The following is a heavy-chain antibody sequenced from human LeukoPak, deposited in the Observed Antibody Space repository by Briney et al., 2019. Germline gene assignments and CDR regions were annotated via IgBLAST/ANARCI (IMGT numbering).Heavy chain of an antibody. CDR1: GGSISSGSYY. Sequence: SETLSLTCTVSGGSISSGSYYWSWIRQPAGKGLEWIGRIYTSGSTNYNPSLKSRVTISVDTSKNQFSLKLSSVTAADTAVYYCASSIAAAGYGGPYYFDYWGQGTLVTVSS. CDR2: IYTSGST. CDR3: ASSIAAAGYGGPYYFDY. J-gene: IGHJ4*02. D-gene: IGHD6-13*01. V-gene: IGHV4-61*02.